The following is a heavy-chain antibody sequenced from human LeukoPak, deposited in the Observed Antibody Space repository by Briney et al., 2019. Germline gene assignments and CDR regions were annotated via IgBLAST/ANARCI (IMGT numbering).Heavy chain of an antibody. CDR3: ARQGAPLYGSGRKYYGMDV. CDR1: GGSISSSSYY. CDR2: IYYSGST. V-gene: IGHV4-39*07. D-gene: IGHD3-10*01. Sequence: LETLSLTCTVSGGSISSSSYYWGWIRQPPGKGLEWIGSIYYSGSTYYNPSLKSRVTISVDTSKNQFSLKLSSVTAADTAVYYCARQGAPLYGSGRKYYGMDVWGQGTTVTVSS. J-gene: IGHJ6*02.